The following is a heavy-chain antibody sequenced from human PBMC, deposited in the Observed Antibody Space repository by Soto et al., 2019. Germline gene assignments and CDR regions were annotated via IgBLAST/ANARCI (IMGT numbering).Heavy chain of an antibody. J-gene: IGHJ4*02. Sequence: QMQLQESGPGLVKPSETLSLTCTVSGGSISRNSYYWGWIRQPPGKGLEWIGSIYYSGGTYYNPYLKSRVTISVDTSKKQFSLKLSSVTAADTAVYYCARHDWNGVDYWGQGTLFTVSS. D-gene: IGHD1-1*01. V-gene: IGHV4-39*01. CDR2: IYYSGGT. CDR3: ARHDWNGVDY. CDR1: GGSISRNSYY.